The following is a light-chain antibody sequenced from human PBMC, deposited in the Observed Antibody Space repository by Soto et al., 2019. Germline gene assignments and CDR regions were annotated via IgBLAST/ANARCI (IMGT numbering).Light chain of an antibody. J-gene: IGLJ1*01. CDR1: SSHVGGYNY. V-gene: IGLV2-11*01. CDR3: CSHAGSYIYV. CDR2: DVS. Sequence: QSALTQPRSVSGSPGPSVTISCTGTSSHVGGYNYVSWYQQHPGKAPKLMIYDVSKRPSGVPDRFSGFKSGNTASLTISGLQAEDEADYSCCSHAGSYIYVFGTGTKVTVL.